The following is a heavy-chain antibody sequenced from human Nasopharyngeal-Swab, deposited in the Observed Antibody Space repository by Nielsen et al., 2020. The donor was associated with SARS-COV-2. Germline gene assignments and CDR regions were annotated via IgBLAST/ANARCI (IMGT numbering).Heavy chain of an antibody. Sequence: WIRQPPGKGLEWVSYISSSGSTIYYADSVKGRFTISRDNAKNSLYLQMNSLRAEDTAVYYCARDCGILWRRVPFDIWGQGTMVTVSS. J-gene: IGHJ3*02. CDR3: ARDCGILWRRVPFDI. CDR2: ISSSGSTI. D-gene: IGHD2-21*01. V-gene: IGHV3-11*01.